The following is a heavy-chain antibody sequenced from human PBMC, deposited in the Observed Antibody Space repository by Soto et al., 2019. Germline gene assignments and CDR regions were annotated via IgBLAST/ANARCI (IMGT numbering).Heavy chain of an antibody. V-gene: IGHV3-30-3*01. CDR1: GFTFSNAW. D-gene: IGHD2-8*01. Sequence: PGGSLRLSCAASGFTFSNAWMSWVRQAPGKGLEWVAVISYDGSNKYYADSVKGRFTISRDNSKNTLYLQMNSLRAEDTAVYYCARDRLDVLMVYATSVILTAFDIWGQGTMVTVSS. J-gene: IGHJ3*02. CDR2: ISYDGSNK. CDR3: ARDRLDVLMVYATSVILTAFDI.